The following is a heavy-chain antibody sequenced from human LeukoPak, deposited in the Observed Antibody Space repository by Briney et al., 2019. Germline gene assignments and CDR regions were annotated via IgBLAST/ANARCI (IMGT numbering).Heavy chain of an antibody. Sequence: ASVKVSCKASGYTFTGYYMHWVRQAPGQGLEWMGWINPNSGGTNYEQKFQGRVTMTRDTSITTAYMELSRLRSDDTAVYYCARAVTRYCSSTSCYYVIWGQGTMVTVSS. CDR3: ARAVTRYCSSTSCYYVI. D-gene: IGHD2-2*01. CDR2: INPNSGGT. V-gene: IGHV1-2*02. CDR1: GYTFTGYY. J-gene: IGHJ3*02.